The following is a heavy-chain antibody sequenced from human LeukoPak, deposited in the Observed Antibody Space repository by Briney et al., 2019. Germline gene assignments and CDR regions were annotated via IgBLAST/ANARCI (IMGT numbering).Heavy chain of an antibody. J-gene: IGHJ4*02. CDR2: IYTSGST. CDR3: ARHGYGDYPFAY. CDR1: GGSISSYY. Sequence: SETLSLTCTVSGGSISSYYWSWIWQPPGKGLEWIGYIYTSGSTNYNPSLKSRVTISVDTSKNQSSLKLSSVPAADTAVYYCARHGYGDYPFAYWGKGPLVTVSS. D-gene: IGHD4-17*01. V-gene: IGHV4-4*09.